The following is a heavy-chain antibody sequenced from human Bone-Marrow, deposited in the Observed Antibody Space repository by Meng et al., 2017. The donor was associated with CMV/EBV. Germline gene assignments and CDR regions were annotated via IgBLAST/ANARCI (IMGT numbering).Heavy chain of an antibody. D-gene: IGHD3-3*01. Sequence: SVKVSCKASGGTFSSYAISWVRQAPGQGLEWMGGIIPIFGTANYAQKFQGRVTITTDESTSTAHMGLRSRRSDDTAVYYCARERYYDPSGNYYYYYGMDVWGQGTTVTVSS. J-gene: IGHJ6*02. CDR1: GGTFSSYA. CDR2: IIPIFGTA. CDR3: ARERYYDPSGNYYYYYGMDV. V-gene: IGHV1-69*05.